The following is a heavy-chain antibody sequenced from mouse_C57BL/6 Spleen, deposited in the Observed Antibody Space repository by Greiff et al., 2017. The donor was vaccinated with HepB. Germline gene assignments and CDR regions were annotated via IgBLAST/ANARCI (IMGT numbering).Heavy chain of an antibody. V-gene: IGHV3-6*01. CDR1: GYSITSGYY. Sequence: EVQLVESGPGLVKPSQSLSLTCSVTGYSITSGYYWNWIRQFPGNKLEWMGYISYDGSNNYNPSLKNRISITRDTSKNQFFLKLNSVTTEDTATYYCAREGVYDGYTPDWGQGTLVTVSA. CDR3: AREGVYDGYTPD. D-gene: IGHD2-3*01. CDR2: ISYDGSN. J-gene: IGHJ3*01.